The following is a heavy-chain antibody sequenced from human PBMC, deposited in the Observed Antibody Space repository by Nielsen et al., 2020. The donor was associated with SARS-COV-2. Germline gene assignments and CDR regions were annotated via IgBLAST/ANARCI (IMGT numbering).Heavy chain of an antibody. Sequence: GESLKISCAASGFTFSSYGMHWVRQAPGKGLEWVSSISSSSSYIYYADSVKGRFTISRDNAKNSLYLQMNSLRAEDTAVYYCASPGYCSSTSCYDYYYYGMDVWGQGTTVTVSS. V-gene: IGHV3-21*01. CDR1: GFTFSSYG. D-gene: IGHD2-2*03. CDR3: ASPGYCSSTSCYDYYYYGMDV. J-gene: IGHJ6*02. CDR2: ISSSSSYI.